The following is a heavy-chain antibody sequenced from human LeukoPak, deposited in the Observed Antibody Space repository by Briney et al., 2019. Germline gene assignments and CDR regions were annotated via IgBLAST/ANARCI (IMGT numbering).Heavy chain of an antibody. V-gene: IGHV3-30*04. CDR1: GFTFSSHA. CDR2: ISYDGTNK. D-gene: IGHD4-17*01. Sequence: PGGSLRLSCAASGFTFSSHAMHWVRQAPGKGLEWVALISYDGTNKYYADSVKGPFTISRDNSKNTLFLQMNSLRPEDTAVFYCAKGYGPNYYFEYWGQGTLVTVSS. CDR3: AKGYGPNYYFEY. J-gene: IGHJ4*02.